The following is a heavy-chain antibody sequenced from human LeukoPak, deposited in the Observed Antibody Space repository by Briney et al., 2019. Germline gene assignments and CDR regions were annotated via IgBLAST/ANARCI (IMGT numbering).Heavy chain of an antibody. CDR2: INWNGGST. V-gene: IGHV3-20*04. CDR3: AKERSRGGDCLDY. CDR1: GFTFDDYG. J-gene: IGHJ4*02. D-gene: IGHD2-21*02. Sequence: GGSLRLSCAASGFTFDDYGMSWVRQAPGKGLEWVSGINWNGGSTGYADSVKGRFTISRDNSKNTLFLQVNSLRAEETAVYYCAKERSRGGDCLDYWGQGTLVTVSS.